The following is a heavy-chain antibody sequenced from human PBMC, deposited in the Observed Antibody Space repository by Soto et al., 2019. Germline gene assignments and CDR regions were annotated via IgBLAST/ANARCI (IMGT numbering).Heavy chain of an antibody. CDR2: INGDGSRA. V-gene: IGHV3-74*01. CDR3: ATSGGDSRFDFDC. J-gene: IGHJ4*02. CDR1: GFTFTTFSSYW. Sequence: EVQLVQSGGGLVQPGGSLRLSCAASGFTFTTFSSYWMHWVRQTPGQGLVWVSRINGDGSRATYADSVKGRVTISRDNAKNTLYLQMDRLRAEDTAIYDCATSGGDSRFDFDCWGQGTPVTVSS. D-gene: IGHD2-21*01.